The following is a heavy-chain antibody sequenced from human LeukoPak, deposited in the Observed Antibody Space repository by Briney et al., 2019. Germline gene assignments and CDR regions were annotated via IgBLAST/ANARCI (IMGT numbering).Heavy chain of an antibody. CDR3: VRESGGYYGGALDY. J-gene: IGHJ4*02. V-gene: IGHV1-18*01. D-gene: IGHD3-22*01. Sequence: ASVKVSCKASGYSFPSYGINWVRQAPGQGLEWMGWISAYHGNTNYAQNLQGRVNMTTDTSQSTAYMELRSLRSDDTAVYYCVRESGGYYGGALDYWGQGTMVTVSS. CDR1: GYSFPSYG. CDR2: ISAYHGNT.